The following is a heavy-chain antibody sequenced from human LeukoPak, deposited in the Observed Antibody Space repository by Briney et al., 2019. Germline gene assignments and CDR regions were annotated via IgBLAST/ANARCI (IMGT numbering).Heavy chain of an antibody. Sequence: SETLSLTCTVSGGSISSSTYFWGWIRQPPGKGLEWIGSIYYSGSTYYNPSLKSRVTISVDTSKNQFSLKVTSVTAADTAVYYCARARVGVGKTYYYDSSGYYYDYWGQGTLVTVSS. CDR1: GGSISSSTYF. CDR3: ARARVGVGKTYYYDSSGYYYDY. J-gene: IGHJ4*02. D-gene: IGHD3-22*01. V-gene: IGHV4-39*07. CDR2: IYYSGST.